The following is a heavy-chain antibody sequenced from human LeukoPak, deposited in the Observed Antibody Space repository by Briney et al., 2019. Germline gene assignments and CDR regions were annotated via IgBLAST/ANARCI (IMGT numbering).Heavy chain of an antibody. V-gene: IGHV3-53*01. CDR2: IYSGGST. D-gene: IGHD6-13*01. Sequence: PGGSLRLSCTVSGFTVSSNSMSWVRQAPGKGLEWVSFIYSGGSTQYSDSVKGRFTISRDNSKNSLYLQMNSLRAEDTAVYYCARDRKIAAAGTILYWGQGTLVTVSS. CDR3: ARDRKIAAAGTILY. CDR1: GFTVSSNS. J-gene: IGHJ4*02.